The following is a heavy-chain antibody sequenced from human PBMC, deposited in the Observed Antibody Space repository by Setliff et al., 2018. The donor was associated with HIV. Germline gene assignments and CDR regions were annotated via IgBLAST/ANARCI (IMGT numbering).Heavy chain of an antibody. CDR1: GYSFNTYG. CDR3: ARDWNYFASGSNAFDI. CDR2: ISAYNGKT. J-gene: IGHJ3*02. D-gene: IGHD3-10*01. Sequence: ASVKVSCKTSGYSFNTYGIGWMRQAPGQGLEWMGWISAYNGKTNLAQKFQGRVTVTTDSSTSTAYMELRSLRSDDTAVYFCARDWNYFASGSNAFDIWGQGTMGTVSS. V-gene: IGHV1-18*01.